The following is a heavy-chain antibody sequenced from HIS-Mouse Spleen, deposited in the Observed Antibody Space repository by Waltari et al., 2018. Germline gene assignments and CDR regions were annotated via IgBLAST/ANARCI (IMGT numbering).Heavy chain of an antibody. CDR3: ASITYSSSSGAFDY. J-gene: IGHJ4*02. D-gene: IGHD6-6*01. CDR1: GYPFPSYD. V-gene: IGHV1-8*01. CDR2: MNPNSGNT. Sequence: QVQLVQSGAEVKKPGASVKVSCKASGYPFPSYDIHWVPQATGQGLEWMGWMNPNSGNTGYTQKFQGRVTMTRNTSISTAYMELSSLRSEDTAVYYCASITYSSSSGAFDYWGQGTLVTVSS.